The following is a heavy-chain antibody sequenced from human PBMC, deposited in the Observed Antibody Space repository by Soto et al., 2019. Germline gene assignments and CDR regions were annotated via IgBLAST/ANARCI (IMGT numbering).Heavy chain of an antibody. CDR3: VRCNYFDY. J-gene: IGHJ4*02. V-gene: IGHV4-34*01. Sequence: PSETLSLTCAVYGGSFSGYYWSWIRQPPGKGLEWIGEINHSGSTNYNPSLKSRVTISVDTSKNQFSLKMGSVTAADTAVYYCVRCNYFDYWGQGTLVTVSS. CDR1: GGSFSGYY. CDR2: INHSGST.